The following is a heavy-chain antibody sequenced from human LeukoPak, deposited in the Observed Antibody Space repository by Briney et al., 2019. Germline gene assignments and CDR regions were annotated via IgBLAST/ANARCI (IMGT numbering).Heavy chain of an antibody. CDR2: IYTSGST. V-gene: IGHV4-61*02. CDR3: ASNGRAAAAHFDY. Sequence: SQTLSLTCTVSGGSISSGSYYWSWIRQPAGKGLEWIGRIYTSGSTNYNPSLKSRVTISVDTSKNQFSLKLSSVTAADTAVYYCASNGRAAAAHFDYWGQGILVTVSS. CDR1: GGSISSGSYY. J-gene: IGHJ4*02. D-gene: IGHD6-13*01.